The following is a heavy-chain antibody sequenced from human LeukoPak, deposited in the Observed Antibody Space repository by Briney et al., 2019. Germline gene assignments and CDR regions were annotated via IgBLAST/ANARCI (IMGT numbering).Heavy chain of an antibody. V-gene: IGHV4-39*07. CDR2: IYYSGST. Sequence: SETLSLTCTVSGGSISSSSYYWGWIRQPPGKGLEWIGSIYYSGSTYYNPSLKSRVTISVDTSKNQFSLKLSSVTAEDTAVYYCARVRSPRYFDYWGQGTLVTVSS. J-gene: IGHJ4*02. CDR3: ARVRSPRYFDY. CDR1: GGSISSSSYY.